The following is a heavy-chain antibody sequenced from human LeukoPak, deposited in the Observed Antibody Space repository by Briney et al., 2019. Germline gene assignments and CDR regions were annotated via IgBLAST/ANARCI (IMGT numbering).Heavy chain of an antibody. J-gene: IGHJ4*02. D-gene: IGHD2-2*01. CDR1: GYSFIGYH. CDR3: ARGRHQLPFQ. Sequence: GASVKVSCKASGYSFIGYHIHWVRQAPGEGLEWMGLINPASDDTNYAQKFQGRVTVTTDTSIKTAYLELSRLTSDDTAVYYCARGRHQLPFQWGQGTLVIVSS. CDR2: INPASDDT. V-gene: IGHV1-2*02.